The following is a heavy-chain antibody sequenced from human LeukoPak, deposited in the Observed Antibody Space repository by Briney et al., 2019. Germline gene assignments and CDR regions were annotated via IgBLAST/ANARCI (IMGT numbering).Heavy chain of an antibody. D-gene: IGHD5-24*01. CDR1: GFPFSTYW. CDR2: ISSSSIFI. V-gene: IGHV3-21*01. Sequence: GGALRLSCAASGFPFSTYWIHWVRQAPGKGLDGVASISSSSIFIFYADSAKGRFTISRDNAKNSLYLQMTSLRAEDTAVYYCASEATGWLQSGLDYWGQGTLVTVSS. CDR3: ASEATGWLQSGLDY. J-gene: IGHJ4*02.